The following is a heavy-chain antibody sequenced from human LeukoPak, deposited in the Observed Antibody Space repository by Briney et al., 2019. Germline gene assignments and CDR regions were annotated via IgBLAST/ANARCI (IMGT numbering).Heavy chain of an antibody. CDR2: INHSGST. CDR1: GGSFSGYY. J-gene: IGHJ3*02. Sequence: SETLSLTCTVSGGSFSGYYWSWIRQPPGKGLEWIGEINHSGSTNYNPSLKSRVTISVDTSKNQFSLKLSSVTAADTAVYYCAQFGYYDSSGYYYVKAFDIWGQGTMVTVSS. D-gene: IGHD3-22*01. V-gene: IGHV4-34*01. CDR3: AQFGYYDSSGYYYVKAFDI.